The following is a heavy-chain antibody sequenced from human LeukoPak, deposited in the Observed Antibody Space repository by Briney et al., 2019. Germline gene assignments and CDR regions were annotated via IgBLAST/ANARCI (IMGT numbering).Heavy chain of an antibody. CDR2: ISGGGDNT. Sequence: PGGSLRLSCAASGFTFSSYSMNWVRQAPGKGLEWVSAISGGGDNTYYADSVKGRFTISRDNSKKMLNLQMNSLRAEDTAVYYCAKVSDCCPFDYWGQGTLVTVSS. J-gene: IGHJ4*02. CDR1: GFTFSSYS. CDR3: AKVSDCCPFDY. D-gene: IGHD2-21*01. V-gene: IGHV3-23*01.